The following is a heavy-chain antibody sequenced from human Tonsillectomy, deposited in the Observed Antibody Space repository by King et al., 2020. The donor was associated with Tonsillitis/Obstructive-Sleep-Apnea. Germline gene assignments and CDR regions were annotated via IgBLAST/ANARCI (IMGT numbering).Heavy chain of an antibody. D-gene: IGHD6-19*01. CDR1: GYTFTSYY. CDR3: ARDQSGWYYFDY. CDR2: INPSGGST. V-gene: IGHV1-46*01. J-gene: IGHJ4*02. Sequence: QLVQSGAEVKKPGASVKVSCKASGYTFTSYYIPWVRQDPGQELDWLGMINPSGGSTSYAQKFQGRVTMTRDTSTSTVYMELSSLRSEDTAVYYCARDQSGWYYFDYWGQGTLVTVSS.